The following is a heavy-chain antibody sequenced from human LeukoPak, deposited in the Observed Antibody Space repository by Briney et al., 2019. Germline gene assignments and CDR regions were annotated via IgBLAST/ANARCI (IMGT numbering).Heavy chain of an antibody. CDR3: AKDRVTMVRGVNYYGMDV. V-gene: IGHV3-30*18. J-gene: IGHJ6*04. CDR1: GFTFSSYG. Sequence: GVSLRLSCAASGFTFSSYGMHWVRQAPGKGLEWVAVISYDGSNKYYADSVKGRFTISRDNSKNTLYLQMNSLRAEDTAVYYCAKDRVTMVRGVNYYGMDVWGKGTTVTVSS. D-gene: IGHD3-10*01. CDR2: ISYDGSNK.